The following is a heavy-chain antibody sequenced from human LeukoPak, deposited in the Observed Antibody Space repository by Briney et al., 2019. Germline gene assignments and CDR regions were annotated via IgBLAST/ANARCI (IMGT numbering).Heavy chain of an antibody. J-gene: IGHJ3*02. V-gene: IGHV4-34*01. CDR3: PRAGQYPYYYERSGLKGAFDI. D-gene: IGHD3-22*01. CDR2: INHSGST. Sequence: PSETLSLTCAVYGGSFSGYYWSWIRQPPGKGLEWIGAINHSGSTNYNPSLKRRVTTTVDTSKNQFSLKLSAVTAADTAVYYCPRAGQYPYYYERSGLKGAFDIWGQGTMVTVSS. CDR1: GGSFSGYY.